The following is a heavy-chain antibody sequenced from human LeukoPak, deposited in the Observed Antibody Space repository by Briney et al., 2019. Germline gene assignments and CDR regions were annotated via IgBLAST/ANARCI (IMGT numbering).Heavy chain of an antibody. V-gene: IGHV3-30-3*01. CDR1: GFTFSIYA. Sequence: GGSLRLSCAASGFTFSIYAMHWVRQAPGKGLEWVAVISYDGSNKYYADSVKDRFTISRDNSKNTLFLRVNSLRAEDTAVYYCARDLEYSSSSVHFDYWGQGTLVTVSS. CDR3: ARDLEYSSSSVHFDY. D-gene: IGHD6-6*01. CDR2: ISYDGSNK. J-gene: IGHJ4*02.